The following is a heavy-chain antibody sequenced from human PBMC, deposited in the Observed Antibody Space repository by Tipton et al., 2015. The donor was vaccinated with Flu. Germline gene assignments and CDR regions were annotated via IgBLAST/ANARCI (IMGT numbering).Heavy chain of an antibody. J-gene: IGHJ4*02. CDR2: IYHSGST. CDR1: GYSISSGYY. V-gene: IGHV4-38-2*01. Sequence: LRLSCVVSGYSISSGYYLGWARQPPGKGLEWIGTIYHSGSTYYNPSLKSRVTIPVDTSKNQFSLKLSSVTATDTAVYYCARHTGDSVRGLIDYWGQGTLVTVSS. D-gene: IGHD3-10*02. CDR3: ARHTGDSVRGLIDY.